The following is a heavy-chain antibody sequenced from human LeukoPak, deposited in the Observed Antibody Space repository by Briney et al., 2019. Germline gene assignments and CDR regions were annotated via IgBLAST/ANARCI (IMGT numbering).Heavy chain of an antibody. CDR3: ARRRVQWERWSAFDI. V-gene: IGHV4-59*08. CDR1: GGSISSYY. J-gene: IGHJ3*02. CDR2: IYYSGST. Sequence: SETLSLTCTVSGGSISSYYWSWIRQPPGKGLEWIGYIYYSGSTNYNPSLKSRVTISVDTSKNQFSLKLSSVTAVDTAVHYCARRRVQWERWSAFDIWGQGTMVTVSS. D-gene: IGHD1-26*01.